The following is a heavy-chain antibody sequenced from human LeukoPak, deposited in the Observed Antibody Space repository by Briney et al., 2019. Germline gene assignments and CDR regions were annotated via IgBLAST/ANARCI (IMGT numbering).Heavy chain of an antibody. J-gene: IGHJ4*02. V-gene: IGHV3-48*04. D-gene: IGHD3-3*01. CDR2: ISSSSTTI. Sequence: GGSLRLSCEASGFTFSSYNMNWVRQAPGKGLEWVSYISSSSTTIFYADSVKGRFTISRDNAKNSLYLQMNSLRAEDTAVYYCARDQHDSWSGYDYYFDYWGQGTLVTVSS. CDR3: ARDQHDSWSGYDYYFDY. CDR1: GFTFSSYN.